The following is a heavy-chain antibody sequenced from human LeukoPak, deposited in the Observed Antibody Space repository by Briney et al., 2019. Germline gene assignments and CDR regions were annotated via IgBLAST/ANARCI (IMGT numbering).Heavy chain of an antibody. V-gene: IGHV3-48*04. Sequence: GGSLRLSCAASGFTFSSYSMIWLRQATGKGRDLVSYISSSSSTIYYADSVKGRFTIPRDNAMNSLYLQMNSLRAEDTAVYYCARGSGGYAYWGQGTLVTVSS. CDR2: ISSSSSTI. D-gene: IGHD5-12*01. CDR1: GFTFSSYS. CDR3: ARGSGGYAY. J-gene: IGHJ4*02.